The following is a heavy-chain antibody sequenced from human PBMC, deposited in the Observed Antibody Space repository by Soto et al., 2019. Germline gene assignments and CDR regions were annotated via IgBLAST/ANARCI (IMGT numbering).Heavy chain of an antibody. Sequence: SVKVSCKASGGTFSSYSISWVLQAPGQGLEWMGGIIPIFGTANYAQKFQGRVTITADESTSTAYMELSSLRSEDTAVYYCARDQQQWLVPGPGSDPPEGGNMDVWGQGTTVTVSS. D-gene: IGHD6-19*01. CDR3: ARDQQQWLVPGPGSDPPEGGNMDV. J-gene: IGHJ6*02. V-gene: IGHV1-69*13. CDR1: GGTFSSYS. CDR2: IIPIFGTA.